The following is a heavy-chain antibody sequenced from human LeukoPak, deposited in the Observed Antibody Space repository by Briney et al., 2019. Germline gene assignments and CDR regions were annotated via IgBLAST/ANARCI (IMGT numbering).Heavy chain of an antibody. CDR1: GFTFSSYA. Sequence: PGGSLRLSCAASGFTFSSYAMSWVRQTPGKGLEGVSTITGSGGSTYYADSVKGRFTISRDNSKNTLDLQMNSLRAEDTAVYYCAKYLRYLDYWGQGTLVTVSS. V-gene: IGHV3-23*01. J-gene: IGHJ4*02. CDR2: ITGSGGST. D-gene: IGHD2-8*01. CDR3: AKYLRYLDY.